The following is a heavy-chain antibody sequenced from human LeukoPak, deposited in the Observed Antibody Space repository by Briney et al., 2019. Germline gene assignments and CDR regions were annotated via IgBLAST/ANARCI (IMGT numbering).Heavy chain of an antibody. J-gene: IGHJ4*02. Sequence: TGGSLRLSCVASEFTFSSYGMHWVRQAPGKGLEWVAFIRYDGSNKYYADSVKGRFTISRDNSKDMLYLQMNSLRAEDTAVYYCAKGWEAYCGGDCYSAFDYWGQGTLVTVSS. V-gene: IGHV3-30*02. CDR1: EFTFSSYG. CDR2: IRYDGSNK. CDR3: AKGWEAYCGGDCYSAFDY. D-gene: IGHD2-21*01.